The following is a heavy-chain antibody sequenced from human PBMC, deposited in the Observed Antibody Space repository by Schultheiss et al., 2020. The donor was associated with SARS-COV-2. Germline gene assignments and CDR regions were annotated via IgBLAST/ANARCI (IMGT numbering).Heavy chain of an antibody. Sequence: SETLSLTCTVSGGSISSGGYYWSWIRQHPGKVLEWIGSIYYSGSTYYNPSLKSRVTISVDTSKNQFSLKLSSVTAADTAVYYCARQGVVTSPFDYWGQGTLVTVSS. CDR2: IYYSGST. V-gene: IGHV4-39*01. J-gene: IGHJ4*02. CDR1: GGSISSGGYY. D-gene: IGHD3-3*01. CDR3: ARQGVVTSPFDY.